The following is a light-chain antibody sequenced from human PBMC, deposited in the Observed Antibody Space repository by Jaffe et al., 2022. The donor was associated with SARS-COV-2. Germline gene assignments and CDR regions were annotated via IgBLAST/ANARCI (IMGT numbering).Light chain of an antibody. V-gene: IGLV1-40*01. J-gene: IGLJ3*02. Sequence: QSVLTQPPSVSGAPGQRVTISCTGSNSNIGAGYEVHWYQQLPGAAPKLLIYANANRPSGVPDRFSGSRSDTSASLAISRLQAEDEADYYCQTYDRSLSWVFGGGTKLTVL. CDR3: QTYDRSLSWV. CDR2: ANA. CDR1: NSNIGAGYE.